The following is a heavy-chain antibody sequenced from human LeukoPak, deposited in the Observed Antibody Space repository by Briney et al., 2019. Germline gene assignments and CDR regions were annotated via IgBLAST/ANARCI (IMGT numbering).Heavy chain of an antibody. Sequence: PGGSLRLSCAASGFTFSSYSMSWVRQAPGKGLVWVSGINRDGRSTSYADSVKGRFTISRDSAKNTLYLQMNSLRAEDTAVYYCARDLDGTGVDYWGQGTLVTVSS. CDR2: INRDGRST. CDR1: GFTFSSYS. CDR3: ARDLDGTGVDY. V-gene: IGHV3-74*01. J-gene: IGHJ4*02. D-gene: IGHD3/OR15-3a*01.